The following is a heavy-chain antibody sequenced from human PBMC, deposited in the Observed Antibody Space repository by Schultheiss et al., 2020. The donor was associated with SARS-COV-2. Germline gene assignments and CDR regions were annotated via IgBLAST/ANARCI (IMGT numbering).Heavy chain of an antibody. CDR1: GFTFTSSA. CDR2: IVVGSGNT. J-gene: IGHJ5*02. D-gene: IGHD3-3*01. V-gene: IGHV1-58*01. Sequence: SVKVSCKASGFTFTSSAVQWVRQARGQRLEWIGWIVVGSGNTNYAQKLQGRVTMTTDTSTSTAYMELRSLRSDDTAVYYCARTVRTQFTIFGVVMFGWFDPWGQGTLVTVSS. CDR3: ARTVRTQFTIFGVVMFGWFDP.